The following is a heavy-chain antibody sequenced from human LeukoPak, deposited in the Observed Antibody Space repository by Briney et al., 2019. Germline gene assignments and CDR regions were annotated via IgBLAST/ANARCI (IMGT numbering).Heavy chain of an antibody. CDR3: VRAPYYSGIEHYFDH. J-gene: IGHJ4*02. V-gene: IGHV3-7*03. CDR1: GFTFRSFA. Sequence: GGSLRLSCAASGFTFRSFAMSWVRQAPGKGLEWVANIKQDESEKYLVDSVKGRFTISRDNAKGSLYLQMNSMRAEDTAVYYCVRAPYYSGIEHYFDHWGQGILVTVSS. CDR2: IKQDESEK. D-gene: IGHD3-22*01.